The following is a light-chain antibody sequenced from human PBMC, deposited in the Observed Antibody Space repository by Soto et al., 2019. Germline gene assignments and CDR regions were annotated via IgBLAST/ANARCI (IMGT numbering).Light chain of an antibody. CDR3: QQYDTTPWT. CDR1: QSVLYRSNNKNY. J-gene: IGKJ1*01. CDR2: WAS. Sequence: DIVMTQSPDSLAVSLGERATINCKSSQSVLYRSNNKNYLAWYQQKPGQPPRLLIYWASTRESGVPERFSGSGSETDFTLTISSLQAEDVAVYYCQQYDTTPWTFGQGTKVEIK. V-gene: IGKV4-1*01.